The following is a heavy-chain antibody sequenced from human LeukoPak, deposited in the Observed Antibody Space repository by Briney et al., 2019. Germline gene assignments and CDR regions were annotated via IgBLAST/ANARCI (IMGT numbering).Heavy chain of an antibody. CDR2: IRSQANSYAT. V-gene: IGHV3-73*01. J-gene: IGHJ4*02. CDR3: TRHSADY. CDR1: GFTFSGSA. Sequence: GGSLRLSCAASGFTFSGSAIHWVRQASGKGLEWVGRIRSQANSYATAYAASVTGRFTISRDDSKDTAYLQMNSLKTEDTAVYYCTRHSADYWGQGTRVTVSS.